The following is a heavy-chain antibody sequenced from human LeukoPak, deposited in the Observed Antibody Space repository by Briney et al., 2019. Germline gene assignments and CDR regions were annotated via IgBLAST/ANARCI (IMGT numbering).Heavy chain of an antibody. V-gene: IGHV1-2*02. CDR1: GYTFTGYY. CDR3: ARDQRGSGWYTGWWFDP. Sequence: GASVKVSCKASGYTFTGYYMHWVRQAPGQGLEWMGWINPNSGGTNYAQKFQGRVTMTRDTSISTAYMELSRLRSDDTAVYYCARDQRGSGWYTGWWFDPWGQGTLVTVSS. CDR2: INPNSGGT. J-gene: IGHJ5*02. D-gene: IGHD6-19*01.